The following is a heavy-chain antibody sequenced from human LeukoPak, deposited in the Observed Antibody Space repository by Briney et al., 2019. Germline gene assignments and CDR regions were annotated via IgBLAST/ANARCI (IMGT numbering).Heavy chain of an antibody. J-gene: IGHJ4*02. D-gene: IGHD1-26*01. V-gene: IGHV3-15*01. CDR3: TALGDLYSGSYPALN. CDR1: GFTFGNAW. CDR2: IKSRTDGGTT. Sequence: PGGSLRLSCAASGFTFGNAWMSWVRQAPGKGLEWVGRIKSRTDGGTTDYAAPVKGRFTISRDDSKNTLYLQMNSLKTEDTAVYYCTALGDLYSGSYPALNWGQGTLVTVSS.